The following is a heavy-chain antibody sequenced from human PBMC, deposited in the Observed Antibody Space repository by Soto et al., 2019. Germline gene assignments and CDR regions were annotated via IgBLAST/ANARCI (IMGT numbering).Heavy chain of an antibody. CDR1: GGTFSSYA. CDR3: ARGSVTTVYNWFDP. V-gene: IGHV1-69*13. Sequence: SVKVSCKASGGTFSSYAISWVRQAPGQGLEWMGGIIPIFGTASYAQKFQGRVTITADESTSTAYMELNSLRSEDTAVYYCARGSVTTVYNWFDPWGQGTQVTVSS. J-gene: IGHJ5*02. CDR2: IIPIFGTA. D-gene: IGHD4-17*01.